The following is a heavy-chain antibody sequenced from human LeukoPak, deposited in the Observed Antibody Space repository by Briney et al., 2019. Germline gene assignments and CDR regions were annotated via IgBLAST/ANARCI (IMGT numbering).Heavy chain of an antibody. CDR3: AKTTTGYSSGRFPGWPVDY. V-gene: IGHV3-23*01. CDR2: IFGSAGST. Sequence: QTGGSLRLSCAASGFTFSSYAMYWVRQAPGKGLEWVSGIFGSAGSTHYADSVKGRFTFSRDNSKNTVYLQMNSLRAEDTAVYYCAKTTTGYSSGRFPGWPVDYWGQGTLVTVSS. J-gene: IGHJ4*02. D-gene: IGHD6-19*01. CDR1: GFTFSSYA.